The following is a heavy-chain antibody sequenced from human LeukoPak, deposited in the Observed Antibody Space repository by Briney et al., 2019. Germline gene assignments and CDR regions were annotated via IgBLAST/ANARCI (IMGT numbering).Heavy chain of an antibody. D-gene: IGHD3-3*01. CDR1: GFTSSDYY. CDR3: ARDPLRDYDVWTGYPFDY. V-gene: IGHV3-74*01. Sequence: PGGPLSSSCEASGFTSSDYYLSWIRQAQGKGLVWVSRINSDGSSTSYADSLKGRFTISRDNAKNTLYLQMKSLRGEDTGVYYCARDPLRDYDVWTGYPFDYWGQGTQVTVSS. CDR2: INSDGSST. J-gene: IGHJ4*02.